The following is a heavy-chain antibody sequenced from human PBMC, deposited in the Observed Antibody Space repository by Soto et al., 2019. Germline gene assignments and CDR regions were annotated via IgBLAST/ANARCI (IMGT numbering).Heavy chain of an antibody. J-gene: IGHJ4*02. CDR3: ARGVAGSGFDL. Sequence: SQTLSLTCAISGDSVSSNTAAWNWIRSSPSRGLEWLGRTYYRSNWRHDYAVSVRSRITVNPDTSKNHFSLQLNSVTPDDTAVYYCARGVAGSGFDLWGQGTLVTAPQ. D-gene: IGHD6-19*01. CDR2: TYYRSNWRH. V-gene: IGHV6-1*01. CDR1: GDSVSSNTAA.